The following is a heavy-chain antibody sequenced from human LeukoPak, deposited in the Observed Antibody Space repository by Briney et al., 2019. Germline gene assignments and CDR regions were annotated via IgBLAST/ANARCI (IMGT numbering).Heavy chain of an antibody. D-gene: IGHD6-19*01. CDR3: ARGVGDLYSSGWYRYYYMDV. Sequence: SETLSLTCTVSGGSISSYYWSWIRQPPGKGLEWIGYIYYSGSTNYNPSLKSRVTISVDTSKNQFSLKLSSVTAADTAVYYCARGVGDLYSSGWYRYYYMDVWGKGTTVTVSS. CDR1: GGSISSYY. J-gene: IGHJ6*03. V-gene: IGHV4-59*01. CDR2: IYYSGST.